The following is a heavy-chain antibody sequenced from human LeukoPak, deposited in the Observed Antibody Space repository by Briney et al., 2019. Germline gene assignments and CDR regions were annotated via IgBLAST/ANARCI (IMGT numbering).Heavy chain of an antibody. Sequence: PSQTLSLTCTVSGGSISSGDYYWSWIHQPPGKGLEWIGYIYYSGSTYYNPSLKSRVTISVDTSKNQLSLKLTSVTAADTAVYYCDRAYCYDIRIEPWGPGNLVTVSS. V-gene: IGHV4-30-4*01. CDR1: GGSISSGDYY. J-gene: IGHJ5*02. CDR3: DRAYCYDIRIEP. CDR2: IYYSGST. D-gene: IGHD3-22*01.